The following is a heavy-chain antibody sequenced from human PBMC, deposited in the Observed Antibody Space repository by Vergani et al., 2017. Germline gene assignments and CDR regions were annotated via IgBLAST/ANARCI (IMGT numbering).Heavy chain of an antibody. J-gene: IGHJ4*02. CDR3: ARHWGIAAARRTQFDY. V-gene: IGHV5-51*01. D-gene: IGHD6-13*01. Sequence: EVPLVQSGAEVKTPGESLKISCKGSGYSFTSYWIGWVRQMPGKGLEWMGIIYPGDSDTRYSPSFQGQVTSSADKSISTAYLQWSSLKASDTAMYYCARHWGIAAARRTQFDYWGQGTLVTVSS. CDR2: IYPGDSDT. CDR1: GYSFTSYW.